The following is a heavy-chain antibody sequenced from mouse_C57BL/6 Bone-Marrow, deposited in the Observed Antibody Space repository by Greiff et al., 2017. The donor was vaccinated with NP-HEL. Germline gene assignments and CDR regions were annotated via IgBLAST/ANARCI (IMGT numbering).Heavy chain of an antibody. CDR1: GYTFTSYW. J-gene: IGHJ4*01. CDR2: IYPGSGST. D-gene: IGHD1-1*01. CDR3: ARHEYYGGSYDAMDY. V-gene: IGHV1-55*01. Sequence: VQLQQPGAELVKPGASVKMSCKASGYTFTSYWITWVKQRPGQGLEWIGDIYPGSGSTNYNEKFKSKATLTVDTSSSTAYMQLSSLTSEDSAVYFCARHEYYGGSYDAMDYWGQGTSVTVSS.